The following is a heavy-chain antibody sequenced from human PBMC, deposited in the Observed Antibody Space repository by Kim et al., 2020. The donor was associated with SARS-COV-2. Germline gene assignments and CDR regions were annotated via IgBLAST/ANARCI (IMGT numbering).Heavy chain of an antibody. V-gene: IGHV4-39*01. CDR2: IYYSGST. CDR1: GGSISSSSYY. D-gene: IGHD5-12*01. CDR3: VKEMATIRAFDI. J-gene: IGHJ3*02. Sequence: SETLSLTCTVSGGSISSSSYYWGWIRQPPGKGLEWIGSIYYSGSTYYNPSLKSRVTISVDTSKNQFSLKLSSVTAADTTVYYCVKEMATIRAFDIWGQGT.